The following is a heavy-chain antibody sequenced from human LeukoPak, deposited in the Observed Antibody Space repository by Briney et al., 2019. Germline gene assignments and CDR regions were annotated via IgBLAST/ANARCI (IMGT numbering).Heavy chain of an antibody. V-gene: IGHV4-34*01. J-gene: IGHJ5*02. CDR2: INHSGST. D-gene: IGHD5-24*01. Sequence: SETLSLTCAVYGGSFSGYYWSWIRQPPGKGLEWIGEINHSGSTNYNPSLKSRVTISVDTSKNQFSLKLSSVTAADTAVYYCARGLRIATYDPWGQGTLVTVSS. CDR1: GGSFSGYY. CDR3: ARGLRIATYDP.